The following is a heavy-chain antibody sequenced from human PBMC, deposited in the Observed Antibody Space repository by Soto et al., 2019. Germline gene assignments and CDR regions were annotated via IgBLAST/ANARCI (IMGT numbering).Heavy chain of an antibody. Sequence: QVHLQQWGAGLLKPSETLSLTCAVYGWSFSGYYWSWIRQPPGKGLEWIGETDHSGSTNNNPSLKSRVTISIDTSKNQFSLKLSSVTAADTAVYYCARADPDRDDAFDIWGQGTMVTVSS. CDR1: GWSFSGYY. CDR2: TDHSGST. V-gene: IGHV4-34*01. J-gene: IGHJ3*02. CDR3: ARADPDRDDAFDI.